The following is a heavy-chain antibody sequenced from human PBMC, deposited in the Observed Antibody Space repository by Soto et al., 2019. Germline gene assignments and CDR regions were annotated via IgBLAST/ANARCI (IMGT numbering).Heavy chain of an antibody. J-gene: IGHJ4*02. Sequence: PSETLSLTCTVSGGSISSYYWSWIRQPPGKGLEWIGYIYYSGSTNYNPSLKSRVTISVDTSKNQFSLKLSSVTAADTAVYYCARHSQSPVLRYFDWSPVVDYWGQGTLVTVSS. CDR2: IYYSGST. D-gene: IGHD3-9*01. CDR1: GGSISSYY. V-gene: IGHV4-59*08. CDR3: ARHSQSPVLRYFDWSPVVDY.